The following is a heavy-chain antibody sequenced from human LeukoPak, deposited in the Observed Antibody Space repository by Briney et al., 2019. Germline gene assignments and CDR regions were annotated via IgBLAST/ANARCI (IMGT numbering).Heavy chain of an antibody. V-gene: IGHV3-30*18. CDR1: GFTFSSYG. J-gene: IGHJ4*02. CDR2: ISYDGSNK. D-gene: IGHD1-26*01. CDR3: AKERGSYSIDY. Sequence: PGGSLRLSCAASGFTFSSYGTHWVRQAPGKGLEWVAVISYDGSNKYYADSVKGRFTISRDNSKNTLYLQMNSLRAEDTAVYYCAKERGSYSIDYWGQGTLVTVSS.